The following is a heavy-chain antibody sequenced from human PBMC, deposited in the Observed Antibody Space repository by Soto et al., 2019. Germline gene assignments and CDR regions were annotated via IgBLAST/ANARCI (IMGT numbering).Heavy chain of an antibody. J-gene: IGHJ5*02. V-gene: IGHV1-18*01. CDR2: ISAYNGNT. Sequence: ASVKVSCKASGYTFTSYGISWVRQAPGQGLEWMGWISAYNGNTNYAQKLQGRVTMTTDTSTSTAYMELRSLRSDDTAVYYCARGRRIAVDGTRGWFDPWGQGTLVTVSS. CDR3: ARGRRIAVDGTRGWFDP. CDR1: GYTFTSYG. D-gene: IGHD6-19*01.